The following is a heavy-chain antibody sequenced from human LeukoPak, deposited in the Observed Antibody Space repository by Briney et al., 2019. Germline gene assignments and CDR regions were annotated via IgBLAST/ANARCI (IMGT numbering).Heavy chain of an antibody. CDR3: ASPLRYSSSWSSDYGMDV. Sequence: GASVKVSCKASGGTFSSYAISWVRQAPGQGLEWMGWISAYNGNTNYAQKLQGRVTMTTDTSTSTAYMELRSLRSDDTAVYYCASPLRYSSSWSSDYGMDVWGQGTTVTVSS. V-gene: IGHV1-18*01. CDR1: GGTFSSYA. J-gene: IGHJ6*02. CDR2: ISAYNGNT. D-gene: IGHD6-13*01.